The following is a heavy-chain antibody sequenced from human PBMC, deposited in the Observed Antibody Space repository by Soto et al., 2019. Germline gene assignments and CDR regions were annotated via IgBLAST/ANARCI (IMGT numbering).Heavy chain of an antibody. V-gene: IGHV5-51*03. Sequence: EVQLVQSGAEVKKPGEHLKISCKGSGYSFSSYWIGWVRQMPGKGPEWMGIIFPGDSDTRYSPSFQGQVTISADKSIATAYLQWSSLKASDTAIYYCARRRGGDAKWLLDYWGQGTLVTVSS. J-gene: IGHJ4*02. D-gene: IGHD6-19*01. CDR1: GYSFSSYW. CDR2: IFPGDSDT. CDR3: ARRRGGDAKWLLDY.